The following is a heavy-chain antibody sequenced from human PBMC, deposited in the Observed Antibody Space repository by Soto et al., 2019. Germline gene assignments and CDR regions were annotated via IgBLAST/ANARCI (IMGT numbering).Heavy chain of an antibody. CDR1: GFTFSSYE. Sequence: PWGSLRLSCAASGFTFSSYEMNWVRQAPGKGLEWVSYISSSCSTIYYADSVMGRFTISRDNAKNSLYLQMTSLRAEATAVYYFARELMVRGVIGYYYYYGMDVWGQGTTVTVSS. D-gene: IGHD3-10*01. J-gene: IGHJ6*02. CDR3: ARELMVRGVIGYYYYYGMDV. V-gene: IGHV3-48*03. CDR2: ISSSCSTI.